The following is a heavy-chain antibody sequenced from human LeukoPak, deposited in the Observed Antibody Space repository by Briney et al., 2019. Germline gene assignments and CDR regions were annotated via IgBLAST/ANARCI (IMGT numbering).Heavy chain of an antibody. CDR3: TKGYYEPFDS. J-gene: IGHJ4*02. CDR1: GASVSSLH. Sequence: PSETLSLTCSVSGASVSSLHGKWIRQSPGKGLEWIGNIYSPGTTKYNPSLKSRVTLSLDTSKNQFSLRLTSVAAADTAVYFCTKGYYEPFDSWGQGILVTVSS. CDR2: IYSPGTT. V-gene: IGHV4-59*02. D-gene: IGHD3-16*01.